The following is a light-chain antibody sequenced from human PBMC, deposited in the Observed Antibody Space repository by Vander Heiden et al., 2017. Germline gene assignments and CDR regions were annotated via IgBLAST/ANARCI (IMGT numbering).Light chain of an antibody. V-gene: IGKV1-9*01. CDR3: QQVKSYPLT. Sequence: DIQLTQSPSFLSASVGDRVTITCRASQGISSSLAWYQEKPGRAPKLLIYGASTLQSGVPSRFSGSGSGTELTLTIRSLQPEDFATYYCQQVKSYPLTFGQGTRLDIK. CDR1: QGISSS. CDR2: GAS. J-gene: IGKJ5*01.